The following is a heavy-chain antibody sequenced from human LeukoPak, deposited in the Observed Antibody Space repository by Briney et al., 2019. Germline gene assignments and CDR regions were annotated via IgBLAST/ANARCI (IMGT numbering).Heavy chain of an antibody. CDR2: IYCGGST. V-gene: IGHV3-66*01. J-gene: IGHJ4*01. CDR1: GFTVSSNY. D-gene: IGHD5-18*01. CDR3: ARVLDTDMVYFDH. Sequence: GGSLRLSCAASGFTVSSNYMSWVRQAPGKGLEWVSVIYCGGSTYYADSVKGRFTISRDNSKNPLYLQMNSLRAEDTAVYYCARVLDTDMVYFDHWGQGTLVTVSS.